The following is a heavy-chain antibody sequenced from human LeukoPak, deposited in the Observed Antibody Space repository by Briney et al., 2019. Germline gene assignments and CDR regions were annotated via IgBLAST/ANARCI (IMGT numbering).Heavy chain of an antibody. CDR3: ARESFAARWD. CDR2: INQDGTEK. CDR1: GFTFTTYW. J-gene: IGHJ4*02. Sequence: GGSLRLSCAASGFTFTTYWMTWVRQAPGKGLEWAANINQDGTEKYYVDSVKGRFTISRDNAKNSLYLQMNSLTAEDTAVYYCARESFAARWDWGQGTLVTVSS. V-gene: IGHV3-7*01. D-gene: IGHD6-6*01.